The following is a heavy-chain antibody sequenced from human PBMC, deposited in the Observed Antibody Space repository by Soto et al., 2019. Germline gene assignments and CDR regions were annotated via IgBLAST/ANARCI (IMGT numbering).Heavy chain of an antibody. J-gene: IGHJ6*02. V-gene: IGHV3-23*01. D-gene: IGHD1-26*01. CDR1: GFTFSSYA. CDR3: GKGRSYYYYYGMDV. Sequence: GGSLRLSCAASGFTFSSYAMSWVRQAPGKGLEWVSAISGSGGSTYYADSVKGRFTISRDNSKNTLYLQMNSLRAEDTAVYYCGKGRSYYYYYGMDVWGQGTTVTVSS. CDR2: ISGSGGST.